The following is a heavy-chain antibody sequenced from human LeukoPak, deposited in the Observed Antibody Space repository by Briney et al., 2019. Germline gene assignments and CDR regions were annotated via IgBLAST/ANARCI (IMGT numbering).Heavy chain of an antibody. Sequence: GRSLRLSCAASGFTFSSYGMPWVRQAPGKGLEWVAVIWYDGSNKYYADSVKGRFTISRDNSKNTLYLQMNSLRAEDTAVYYCARDATGTGLDPWGQGTLVTVSS. J-gene: IGHJ5*02. CDR1: GFTFSSYG. CDR2: IWYDGSNK. CDR3: ARDATGTGLDP. V-gene: IGHV3-33*01. D-gene: IGHD1-1*01.